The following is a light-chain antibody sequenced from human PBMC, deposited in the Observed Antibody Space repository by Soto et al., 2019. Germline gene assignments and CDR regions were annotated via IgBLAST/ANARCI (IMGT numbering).Light chain of an antibody. Sequence: EIVLTQSPATLSLSPGDRATLSCRASQSVSRSNLAWYQQKPGQAPRLLIYGASSRATGIPDRFSGGGSGTDFTVTISRLEPEDFAVYYWQQYGSSPRTFGEGTKVESK. CDR2: GAS. CDR1: QSVSRSN. J-gene: IGKJ1*01. V-gene: IGKV3-20*01. CDR3: QQYGSSPRT.